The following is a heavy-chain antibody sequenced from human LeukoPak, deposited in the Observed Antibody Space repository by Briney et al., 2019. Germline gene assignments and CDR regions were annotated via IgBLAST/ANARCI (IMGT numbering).Heavy chain of an antibody. CDR1: GFTFSNAW. D-gene: IGHD3-10*01. J-gene: IGHJ4*02. CDR2: INHSGST. V-gene: IGHV4-34*01. CDR3: ARPFSTMVRGYFDY. Sequence: GSLRLSCAASGFTFSNAWMSWVRQPPGKGLEWIGEINHSGSTNYNPSLKSRVTISVDTSKNQFSLKLSSVTAADTAVYYCARPFSTMVRGYFDYWGQGTLVTVSS.